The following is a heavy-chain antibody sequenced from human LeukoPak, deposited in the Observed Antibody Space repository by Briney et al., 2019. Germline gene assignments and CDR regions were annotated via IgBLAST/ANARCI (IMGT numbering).Heavy chain of an antibody. CDR1: GFTFSSYA. CDR3: VKDASSSWYLGDLWDY. Sequence: GGSLRLSCSASGFTFSSYAMHWVRQAPGKGLEYVSAISSNGGSTYYADSVKGRFTISRDNSKNTLYLQMSSLRAEDTAVYYCVKDASSSWYLGDLWDYWGQGTLVTVSS. J-gene: IGHJ4*02. D-gene: IGHD6-13*01. V-gene: IGHV3-64D*06. CDR2: ISSNGGST.